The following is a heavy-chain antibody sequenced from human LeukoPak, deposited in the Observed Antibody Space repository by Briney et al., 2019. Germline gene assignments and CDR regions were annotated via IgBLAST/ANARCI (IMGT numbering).Heavy chain of an antibody. CDR3: AKDLTTVTTQGDY. CDR2: ISTSSIYI. Sequence: GGSLRLSCAASGFTFSRYSMNWVRQAPGKGLEWVSSISTSSIYIYYADSMKGRFTISRDNAKNSLYLQMNSLRAEDTAVHYCAKDLTTVTTQGDYWGQGTLVTVS. V-gene: IGHV3-21*01. D-gene: IGHD4-17*01. J-gene: IGHJ4*02. CDR1: GFTFSRYS.